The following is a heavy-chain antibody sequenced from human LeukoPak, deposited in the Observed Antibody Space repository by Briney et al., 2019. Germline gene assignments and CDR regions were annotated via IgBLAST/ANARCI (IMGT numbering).Heavy chain of an antibody. CDR1: SYSISSGSY. D-gene: IGHD3-16*01. Sequence: SETLSLTCAVSSYSISSGSYWGWIRQPPGKGLEWVASIYHGGTTYYNPSLKSRVTILVDTSENQFSLRLTSVTAADTAVYYCARLPWGFPPWFDPWGQGTLVTVSS. CDR2: IYHGGTT. J-gene: IGHJ5*02. CDR3: ARLPWGFPPWFDP. V-gene: IGHV4-38-2*01.